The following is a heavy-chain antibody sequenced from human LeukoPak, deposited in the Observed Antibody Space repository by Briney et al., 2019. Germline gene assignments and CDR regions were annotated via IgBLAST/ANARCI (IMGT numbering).Heavy chain of an antibody. CDR2: ISGYNGNT. D-gene: IGHD6-13*01. J-gene: IGHJ4*02. CDR1: GYTFTSYG. CDR3: ASGLVAAAGTSENY. Sequence: ASVKVSCKASGYTFTSYGISWVRQAPGQGLEWMGWISGYNGNTNYAQKLQGRVSMTTDTSTSTAYMELSSLRSEDTAVYYCASGLVAAAGTSENYWGQGTLVTVSS. V-gene: IGHV1-18*01.